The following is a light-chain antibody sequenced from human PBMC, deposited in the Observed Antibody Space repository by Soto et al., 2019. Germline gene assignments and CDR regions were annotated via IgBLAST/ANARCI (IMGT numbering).Light chain of an antibody. CDR1: QSVSSY. V-gene: IGKV3-11*01. J-gene: IGKJ2*01. CDR2: DAS. Sequence: EIVLTQSPATLSLSPGERATLSCRASQSVSSYLAWYQQKPGQAPRLLIYDASNRATGIPARFSGSGSGTVFTLTISRLEPEDFAVYYCQQRSNWPPYTFGQGTKLEIK. CDR3: QQRSNWPPYT.